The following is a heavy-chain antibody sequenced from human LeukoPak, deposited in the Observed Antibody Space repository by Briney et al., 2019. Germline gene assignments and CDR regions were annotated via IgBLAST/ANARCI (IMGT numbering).Heavy chain of an antibody. D-gene: IGHD5-12*01. CDR2: IFYSGST. CDR3: ARSRAYDYHFDN. Sequence: PSETLSLTCTLSGGSISSYYWSWIRQSPGKGLEWIGYIFYSGSTNYNPSLKSRVTISVDTSKNQFSLKLTSVTAADTAVYHCARSRAYDYHFDNWGQGTLVTVSS. V-gene: IGHV4-59*01. J-gene: IGHJ4*02. CDR1: GGSISSYY.